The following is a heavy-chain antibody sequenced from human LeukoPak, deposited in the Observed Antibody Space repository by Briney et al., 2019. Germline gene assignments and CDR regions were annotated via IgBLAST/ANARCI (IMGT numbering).Heavy chain of an antibody. V-gene: IGHV3-30*18. CDR3: TKEGAAYGKLQFCFDY. Sequence: PGRSLRLSCAASGLTFSSYGIHWVRQAPGKGLEWVAVISSDGGTDYYADSVQGRFTISRDNSRNTLYLQMNSLRPEDTAMYYCTKEGAAYGKLQFCFDYWGQGTLVTVSS. CDR1: GLTFSSYG. J-gene: IGHJ4*02. CDR2: ISSDGGTD. D-gene: IGHD2-15*01.